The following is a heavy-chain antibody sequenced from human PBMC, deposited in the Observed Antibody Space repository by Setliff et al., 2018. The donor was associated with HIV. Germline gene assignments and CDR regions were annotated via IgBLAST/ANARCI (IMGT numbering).Heavy chain of an antibody. J-gene: IGHJ4*02. Sequence: SVKVSCKASGGTFSNYGFAWVRQAPGQGLEWMGGIIPIFGSPDYAQKFQGRVTISADESTSTVYLELSSLTSDDTAMYYCASKGDYYTSKTLDSWGQGTLVTVSS. CDR2: IIPIFGSP. CDR3: ASKGDYYTSKTLDS. V-gene: IGHV1-69*13. D-gene: IGHD3-10*01. CDR1: GGTFSNYG.